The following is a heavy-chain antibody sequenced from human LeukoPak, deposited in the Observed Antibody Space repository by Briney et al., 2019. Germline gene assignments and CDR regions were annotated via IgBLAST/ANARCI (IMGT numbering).Heavy chain of an antibody. CDR1: GYTLTELS. J-gene: IGHJ4*02. CDR3: ATDRIAAAGTDY. CDR2: FDPEDGET. V-gene: IGHV1-24*01. Sequence: ASVKVSCKVSGYTLTELSMHWVRQAPGKGLEWMGGFDPEDGETIYAQKFQGRVTMTEDTPTDTAYMELSSLRSEDTAVYYCATDRIAAAGTDYWGQGTLVTVSS. D-gene: IGHD6-13*01.